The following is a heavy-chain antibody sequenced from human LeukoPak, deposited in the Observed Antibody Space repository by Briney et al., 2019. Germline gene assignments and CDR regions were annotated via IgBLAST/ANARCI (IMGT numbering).Heavy chain of an antibody. V-gene: IGHV3-66*01. J-gene: IGHJ4*02. CDR2: IYSGGST. D-gene: IGHD2-15*01. CDR3: ARGSEGYCSGGSCSLRY. Sequence: GGSLRLSCAASGFAVGSNYMSWVRQAPGKGLEWVSVIYSGGSTYYADPVKVRFTISRDNSKNTLYLQMNSLRAEDTAVYYCARGSEGYCSGGSCSLRYWGQGTLVTVSS. CDR1: GFAVGSNY.